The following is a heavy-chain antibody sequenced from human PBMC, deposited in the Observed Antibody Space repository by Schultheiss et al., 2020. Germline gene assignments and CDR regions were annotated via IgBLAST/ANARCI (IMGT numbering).Heavy chain of an antibody. D-gene: IGHD2-21*01. CDR2: ISSGGGSK. J-gene: IGHJ4*02. CDR3: AKVDCGGECFTESIDY. CDR1: GFIFSNYV. V-gene: IGHV3-23*01. Sequence: GGSLRLSCAASGFIFSNYVMTWVRQAPGKGLEWVSSISSGGGSKYYVDSVKGRFTISRDNSKNTLDLQMNSLRVEDTAVYHCAKVDCGGECFTESIDYWGQGTRVTVSS.